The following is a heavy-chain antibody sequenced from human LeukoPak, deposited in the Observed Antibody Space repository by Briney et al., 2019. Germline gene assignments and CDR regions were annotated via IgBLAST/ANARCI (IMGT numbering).Heavy chain of an antibody. Sequence: GGSLRLSCAASGFTFSDYYMSWIRQAPGKGLEWVAYITSSGAGIYYADSVEGRFTISRDNAKNALFLRMNSLRVEDTATYYCASDIVATSGDFWGQGTLVSVSS. D-gene: IGHD5-12*01. CDR1: GFTFSDYY. CDR3: ASDIVATSGDF. CDR2: ITSSGAGI. V-gene: IGHV3-11*01. J-gene: IGHJ4*02.